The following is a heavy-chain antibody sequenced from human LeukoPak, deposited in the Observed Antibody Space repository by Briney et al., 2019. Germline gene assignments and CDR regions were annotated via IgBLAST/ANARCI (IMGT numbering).Heavy chain of an antibody. J-gene: IGHJ6*02. Sequence: GGSLRLSCAASGFTFSSYAMSWARQAPGKGLEWVSAISGSGGSTYYADSVKGRFTISRDNSKNTLYLQMNSLRAEDTAVYYCAKTAYYYDSSGYYRLYYYYYYGMDVWGQGTTVTVSS. V-gene: IGHV3-23*01. D-gene: IGHD3-22*01. CDR2: ISGSGGST. CDR3: AKTAYYYDSSGYYRLYYYYYYGMDV. CDR1: GFTFSSYA.